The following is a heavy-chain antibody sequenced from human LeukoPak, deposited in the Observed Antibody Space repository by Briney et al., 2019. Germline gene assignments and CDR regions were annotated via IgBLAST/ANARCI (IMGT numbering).Heavy chain of an antibody. CDR3: ATGKERDYFYMDV. Sequence: PSETLSLTCTVSGGSISSSIYYWGWIRQPPGKGLDWIGIIYFSGSTLYNPSLSSRVTISLDRSKNQVSLRLTSVTAADTAVYYCATGKERDYFYMDVWAKGTTVTVSS. CDR1: GGSISSSIYY. D-gene: IGHD1-26*01. CDR2: IYFSGST. J-gene: IGHJ6*03. V-gene: IGHV4-39*07.